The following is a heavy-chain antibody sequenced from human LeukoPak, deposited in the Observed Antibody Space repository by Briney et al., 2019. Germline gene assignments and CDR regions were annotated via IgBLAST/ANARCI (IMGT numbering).Heavy chain of an antibody. Sequence: GASVKVSCKASGYTFTSYGMSWVRQAPGQGLEWMGWISAYNGNTNYAQKLQGRATMTTDTSTSTAYMELRSLRSDDTAVYYCARGYDWASGWYGLKDYWGQGTLVTVSS. CDR2: ISAYNGNT. CDR1: GYTFTSYG. CDR3: ARGYDWASGWYGLKDY. D-gene: IGHD6-19*01. J-gene: IGHJ4*02. V-gene: IGHV1-18*01.